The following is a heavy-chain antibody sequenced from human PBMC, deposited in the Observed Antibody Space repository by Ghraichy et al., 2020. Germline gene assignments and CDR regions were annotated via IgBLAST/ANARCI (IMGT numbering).Heavy chain of an antibody. CDR1: GGSISSTNW. V-gene: IGHV4-4*01. Sequence: GSLSLTCDVSGGSISSTNWWSWVRQPPGKGLEWIGEIDHSGTTNYSPSLKGRVTVSVDKSKSQFSLGLSSVTAADTAVYFCARASWTGFDFWGQGTLVTVSS. J-gene: IGHJ4*02. CDR3: ARASWTGFDF. D-gene: IGHD1-14*01. CDR2: IDHSGTT.